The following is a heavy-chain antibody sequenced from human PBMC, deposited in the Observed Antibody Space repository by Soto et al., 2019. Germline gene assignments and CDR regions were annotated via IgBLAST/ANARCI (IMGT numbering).Heavy chain of an antibody. CDR3: ARGLILWFGDLSRRGGYYYYMDV. CDR2: INDSGDI. Sequence: QVQLQQWGAGLLKPSETLSLTCAVYGGSFSGYQWSWIRQTPGTGLEWIGGINDSGDINYNPSLKSRVTILVDAAKKQISLKLSSVTAADTAVYFCARGLILWFGDLSRRGGYYYYMDVWGKGTTVTVSS. J-gene: IGHJ6*03. V-gene: IGHV4-34*02. D-gene: IGHD3-10*01. CDR1: GGSFSGYQ.